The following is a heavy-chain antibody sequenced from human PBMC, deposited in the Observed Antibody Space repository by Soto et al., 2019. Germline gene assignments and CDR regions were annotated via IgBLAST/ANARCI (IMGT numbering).Heavy chain of an antibody. CDR2: ISAYNGKT. CDR3: ARDSPYDSSGYYQLDY. J-gene: IGHJ4*02. CDR1: GYTFTSYV. Sequence: AAVKCSFKNSGYTFTSYVISWVGRAPGQVLDCIVWISAYNGKTNYAQNLQGRVTMTTDTSTSTAYMELRSLRSDDTAVYDCARDSPYDSSGYYQLDYGRQGSRVSVSS. D-gene: IGHD3-22*01. V-gene: IGHV1-18*01.